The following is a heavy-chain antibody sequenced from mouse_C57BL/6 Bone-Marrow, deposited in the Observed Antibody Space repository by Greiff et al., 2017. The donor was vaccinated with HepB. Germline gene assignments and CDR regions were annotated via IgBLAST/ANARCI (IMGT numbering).Heavy chain of an antibody. CDR1: GYAFSSSW. Sequence: QVQLQQSGPELVKPGASVKISCKASGYAFSSSWMNWVKQRPGKGLEWIGRIYPGDGDTNYNGKFKGKATLTADKSSSTAYMQLSSLTSEDSAVYYYAKVYYGEDEGDGWFAYWGQGTLVTVSA. CDR2: IYPGDGDT. CDR3: AKVYYGEDEGDGWFAY. J-gene: IGHJ3*01. D-gene: IGHD2-13*01. V-gene: IGHV1-82*01.